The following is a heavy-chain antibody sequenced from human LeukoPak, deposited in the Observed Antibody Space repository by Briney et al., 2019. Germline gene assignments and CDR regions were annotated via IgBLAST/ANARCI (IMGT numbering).Heavy chain of an antibody. Sequence: GASVKVSCKASGGTFSSYAISWVRQVPGQGLEWMGRIIPIFGTANYAQKFQGRVTITTDESTSTAYMELSSLRSEDTAVYYCARDLNPYYYGSGDFDYWGQGTLVTVSS. CDR3: ARDLNPYYYGSGDFDY. J-gene: IGHJ4*02. CDR2: IIPIFGTA. V-gene: IGHV1-69*05. D-gene: IGHD3-10*01. CDR1: GGTFSSYA.